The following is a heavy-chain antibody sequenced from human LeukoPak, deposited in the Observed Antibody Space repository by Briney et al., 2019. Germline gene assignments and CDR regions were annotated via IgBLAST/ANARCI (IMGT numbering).Heavy chain of an antibody. Sequence: SETLSLICTVSGGSISNSSYYWGCIRQPPGKGLEWIGSIYYSGSTYYNPSLKSRVTISVDTSKNQFSLKLSSVTAADTAVYYCARAGRSQTRKAFDIWGQGTMVTVSS. J-gene: IGHJ3*02. CDR2: IYYSGST. D-gene: IGHD3-10*01. CDR3: ARAGRSQTRKAFDI. V-gene: IGHV4-39*07. CDR1: GGSISNSSYY.